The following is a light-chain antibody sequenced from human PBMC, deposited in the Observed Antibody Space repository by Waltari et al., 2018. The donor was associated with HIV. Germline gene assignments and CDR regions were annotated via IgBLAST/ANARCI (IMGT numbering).Light chain of an antibody. J-gene: IGKJ1*01. CDR2: GAS. Sequence: EIALTQSPGTLSLSPGERATLSCRDSQTISSTYLAWYQQKPGQAPRLLIYGASSRATGIPDRFSGSGSGTDFTRTISSLEPEDCAVYYCQQYIGSPRTFGQGTKVELK. V-gene: IGKV3-20*01. CDR3: QQYIGSPRT. CDR1: QTISSTY.